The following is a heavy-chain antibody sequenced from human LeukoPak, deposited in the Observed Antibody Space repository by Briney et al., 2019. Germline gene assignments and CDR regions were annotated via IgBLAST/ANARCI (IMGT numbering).Heavy chain of an antibody. CDR1: RFTFSSYG. CDR2: IQYDGSNE. CDR3: AKDRCSNGVGCYYYYMDV. Sequence: TGGSLRLSCAASRFTFSSYGMHWVRQAPGKGLEWVAYIQYDGSNEQYADSVKGRFSISRDSSKNILYPQMNSLRAEDTAVYYCAKDRCSNGVGCYYYYMDVWGKGTTVTISS. D-gene: IGHD2-8*01. V-gene: IGHV3-30*02. J-gene: IGHJ6*03.